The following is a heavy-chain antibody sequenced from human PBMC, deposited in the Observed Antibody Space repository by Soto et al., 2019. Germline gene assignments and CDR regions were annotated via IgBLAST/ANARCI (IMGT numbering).Heavy chain of an antibody. J-gene: IGHJ6*02. D-gene: IGHD6-19*01. CDR1: GESLRGHS. Sequence: ETLSLTCAVYGESLRGHSWNWIRQPPGKGLGWVGEIDQSGSSNYNPSLKSRANISVDTSQNQFSLRLSSMTAADTGVYYCAREDSSGWSGESLDVWGQGTTVTVSS. CDR2: IDQSGSS. CDR3: AREDSSGWSGESLDV. V-gene: IGHV4-34*01.